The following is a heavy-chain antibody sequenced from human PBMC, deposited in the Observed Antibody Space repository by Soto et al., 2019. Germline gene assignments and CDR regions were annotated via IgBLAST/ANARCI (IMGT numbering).Heavy chain of an antibody. Sequence: EVQLLEAGGGLVKPGGSLRLSCAASGFTFSSYTMNWVRQAPGKGLEWVSFNTTGSDYIFYADSVRGRFTVSRDNAQNSLYLEMHSLRAEDTAVYYCARGDGDSDYYYYYMDVWGKGTTVTVSS. CDR2: NTTGSDYI. CDR3: ARGDGDSDYYYYYMDV. D-gene: IGHD4-17*01. J-gene: IGHJ6*03. CDR1: GFTFSSYT. V-gene: IGHV3-21*01.